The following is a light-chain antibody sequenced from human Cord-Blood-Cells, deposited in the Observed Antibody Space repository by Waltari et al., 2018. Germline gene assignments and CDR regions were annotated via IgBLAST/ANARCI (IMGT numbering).Light chain of an antibody. CDR2: GAS. J-gene: IGKJ2*01. Sequence: EIVLTQYPGTLSLSPGERATLSCRASQSVSSSYLAWYQQKPGQAPRLLIYGASSRATGIPDRFSGSGSGTDFTLTISRLEPEDFAVYYCQQYGSSPYTFGQGTKLVIK. CDR1: QSVSSSY. V-gene: IGKV3-20*01. CDR3: QQYGSSPYT.